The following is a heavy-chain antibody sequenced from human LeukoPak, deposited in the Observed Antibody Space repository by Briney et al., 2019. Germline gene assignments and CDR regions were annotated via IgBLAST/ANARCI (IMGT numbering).Heavy chain of an antibody. Sequence: SVKVSCKASGGTFSSYAISWVRQAPGQGLEWMGRIIPILGIANYAQKFQGRVTITADKSTSTAYMELSSLRSEDTAVYYCARGVGGDRFDYWGQGTLVTVSS. J-gene: IGHJ4*02. CDR3: ARGVGGDRFDY. V-gene: IGHV1-69*04. D-gene: IGHD1-26*01. CDR2: IIPILGIA. CDR1: GGTFSSYA.